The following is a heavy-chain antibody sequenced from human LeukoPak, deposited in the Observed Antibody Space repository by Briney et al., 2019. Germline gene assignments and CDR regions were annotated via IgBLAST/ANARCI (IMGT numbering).Heavy chain of an antibody. CDR3: ARGHPHYDSSGYLFDY. J-gene: IGHJ4*02. CDR2: INHSGST. CDR1: GGSISSGGYS. D-gene: IGHD3-22*01. V-gene: IGHV4-30-2*01. Sequence: SQTLSLTCAVSGGSISSGGYSWSWIRQPPGKGLEWIGEINHSGSTNYNPSLKSRVTISVDTSKNQFSLKLSSVTAADTAVYYCARGHPHYDSSGYLFDYWGQGTLVTVSS.